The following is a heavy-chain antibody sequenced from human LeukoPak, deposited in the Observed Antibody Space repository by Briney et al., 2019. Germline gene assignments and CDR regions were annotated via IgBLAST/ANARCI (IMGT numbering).Heavy chain of an antibody. D-gene: IGHD3-22*01. V-gene: IGHV3-21*01. Sequence: GGSLRLSCAASGFTFSSYSMNWVRQAPGKGLEWVSSISSSSSYIYYADSVKGRFTISRDNAKNSLYLQMNSLRAEDTAVYYCARASGDSSGYYHESYYFDYWGQGTLVTVSS. J-gene: IGHJ4*02. CDR2: ISSSSSYI. CDR1: GFTFSSYS. CDR3: ARASGDSSGYYHESYYFDY.